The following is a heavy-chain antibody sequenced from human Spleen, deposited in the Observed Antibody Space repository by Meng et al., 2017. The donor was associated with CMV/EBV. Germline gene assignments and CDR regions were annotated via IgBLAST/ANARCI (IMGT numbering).Heavy chain of an antibody. J-gene: IGHJ6*02. V-gene: IGHV3-33*06. CDR3: AKDRVARWLTTDVDSYGIDA. D-gene: IGHD6-19*01. Sequence: GESLKISCVASGFVFSNYGIHWVRQAPGKGLEWVALIWYYGSNQHYSESVKGRFTISRDDSKNTLFLQMNSLRGEDTAVYYCAKDRVARWLTTDVDSYGIDAWGQGTTVTVSS. CDR2: IWYYGSNQ. CDR1: GFVFSNYG.